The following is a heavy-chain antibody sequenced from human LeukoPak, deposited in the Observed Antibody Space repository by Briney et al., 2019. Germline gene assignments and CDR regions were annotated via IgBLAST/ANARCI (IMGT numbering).Heavy chain of an antibody. V-gene: IGHV3-73*01. J-gene: IGHJ4*02. CDR1: GFTFSSYG. Sequence: PGGSLRLSCVGSGFTFSSYGMGWVRQASGKGLEWVGHIRKKANSDATAYAASVKGRFTISRDDSKNTAYLQMNSLKTEDTAVYYCTRAGDGYNIDYWGQGTLVIVSS. D-gene: IGHD5-24*01. CDR2: IRKKANSDAT. CDR3: TRAGDGYNIDY.